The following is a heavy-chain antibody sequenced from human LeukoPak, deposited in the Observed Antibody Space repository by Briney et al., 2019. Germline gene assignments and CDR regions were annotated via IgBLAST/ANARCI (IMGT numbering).Heavy chain of an antibody. V-gene: IGHV3-21*01. Sequence: GGSLRLSCSASAFTFSDYTMIWVRQAPGKGLEWVSCITTGSTYIYYADSVKGRFTISRDNSKNTLYLQMNSLRAEDTAVYYCARESDYSNYNIDYWGQGTLVTVSS. D-gene: IGHD4-11*01. CDR3: ARESDYSNYNIDY. CDR1: AFTFSDYT. J-gene: IGHJ4*02. CDR2: ITTGSTYI.